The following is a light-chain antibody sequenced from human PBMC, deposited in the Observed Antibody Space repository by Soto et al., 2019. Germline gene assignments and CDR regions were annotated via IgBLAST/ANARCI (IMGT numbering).Light chain of an antibody. CDR1: QSVSSSY. Sequence: EIVLTQSPGTLSLSPGERATLSCRASQSVSSSYLAWYQQKPGQAPRLLIYGASSRATGSPDRFSGSGSGTDCTLTISRLEPEDFAVYYGQQDGTSSWTFGQGTKVEIK. CDR3: QQDGTSSWT. J-gene: IGKJ1*01. CDR2: GAS. V-gene: IGKV3-20*01.